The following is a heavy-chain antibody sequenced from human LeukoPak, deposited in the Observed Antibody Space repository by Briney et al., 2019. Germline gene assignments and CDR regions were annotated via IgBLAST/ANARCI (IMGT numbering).Heavy chain of an antibody. V-gene: IGHV4-59*04. Sequence: SETLCLTCTVSGGSIRSYYWSWIRQPPGKGLEWIGFIYYSGSTYYNPSLKSRVTVSVDTSKNQFSLKLSSVTAADTAVYYCARSHCSRATCYPDYWGQGTLVTVSS. J-gene: IGHJ4*02. CDR3: ARSHCSRATCYPDY. D-gene: IGHD2-15*01. CDR2: IYYSGST. CDR1: GGSIRSYY.